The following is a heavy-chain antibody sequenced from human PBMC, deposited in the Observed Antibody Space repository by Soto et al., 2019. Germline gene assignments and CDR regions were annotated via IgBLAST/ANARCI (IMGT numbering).Heavy chain of an antibody. D-gene: IGHD1-26*01. CDR2: IGTAGDT. J-gene: IGHJ4*02. CDR1: GFTFSSYD. CDR3: ARGADSGSYPDY. Sequence: EVQLVESGGGLVQPGGSLRLSCAASGFTFSSYDMHWVRQATGKGLEWVSAIGTAGDTYYPGSVKGRFTISRENAKNSLYLQMNSLRAEDTAVYYCARGADSGSYPDYWGQGTLVTVSS. V-gene: IGHV3-13*01.